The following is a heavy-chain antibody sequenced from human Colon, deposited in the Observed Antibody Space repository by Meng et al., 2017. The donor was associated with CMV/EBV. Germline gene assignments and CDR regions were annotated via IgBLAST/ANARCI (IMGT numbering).Heavy chain of an antibody. CDR2: ISSSGDET. J-gene: IGHJ4*02. D-gene: IGHD2-2*02. CDR1: GFTFSSHH. Sequence: GESLKISCAASGFTFSSHHMNWVRQAAGQGLEWVAVISSSGDETYYADSVQGRFIVSRDNAKSTLFLQINGLGAEDTAIYYCAKNLFVPPAIMSVFAPNDYWGQGMLVTVSS. V-gene: IGHV3-23*01. CDR3: AKNLFVPPAIMSVFAPNDY.